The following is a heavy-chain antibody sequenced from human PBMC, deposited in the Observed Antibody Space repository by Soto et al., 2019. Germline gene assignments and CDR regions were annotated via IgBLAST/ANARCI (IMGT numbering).Heavy chain of an antibody. CDR2: INHSGST. V-gene: IGHV4-34*01. CDR3: ARGRMSGSYYSGGWYYFDY. J-gene: IGHJ4*02. Sequence: QVQLQQWGAGLLKPSETLSLTCAVYGGSFSGYIWSWIRQPPGRGLQWIGQINHSGSTNYNRSLKRRVPLSVHTANSQFSRELSSGTAADTAVYYCARGRMSGSYYSGGWYYFDYWGRGTTVTVSS. CDR1: GGSFSGYI. D-gene: IGHD1-26*01.